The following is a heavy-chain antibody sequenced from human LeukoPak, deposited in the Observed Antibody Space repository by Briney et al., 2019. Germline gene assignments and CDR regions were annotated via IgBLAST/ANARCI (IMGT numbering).Heavy chain of an antibody. CDR2: IYYSGST. CDR1: GGSISSSSYY. D-gene: IGHD1-1*01. V-gene: IGHV4-39*01. J-gene: IGHJ4*02. Sequence: NSSETLSLTCTVSGGSISSSSYYWGWIRQPPGKGLEWIGSIYYSGSTYYNPSLKSRVTISVDTSKNQSSLKLSSVTAADTAVYYCARRVRVDDGYFDYWGQGTLVTVSS. CDR3: ARRVRVDDGYFDY.